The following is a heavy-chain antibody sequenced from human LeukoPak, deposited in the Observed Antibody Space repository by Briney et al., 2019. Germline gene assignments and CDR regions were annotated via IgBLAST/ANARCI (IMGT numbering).Heavy chain of an antibody. CDR3: ARARGYSGYAYFDY. CDR2: IYYSGST. J-gene: IGHJ4*02. Sequence: PSQTLSLTCTVSGGSISSGGYYWSWIRQPPGKGLEWIGYIYYSGSTNYNPSLKSRVTILVDTSKNQFSLKLSSVTAADTAVYYCARARGYSGYAYFDYWGQGTLVTVSS. D-gene: IGHD5-12*01. V-gene: IGHV4-61*08. CDR1: GGSISSGGYY.